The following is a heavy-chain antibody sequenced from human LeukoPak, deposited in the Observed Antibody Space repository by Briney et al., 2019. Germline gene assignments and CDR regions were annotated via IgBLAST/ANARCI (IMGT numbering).Heavy chain of an antibody. CDR3: AKETRGSSSSWYSSLDY. CDR2: ISTTGVVL. CDR1: GFTLSDHY. D-gene: IGHD6-13*01. J-gene: IGHJ4*02. V-gene: IGHV3-11*01. Sequence: GGSLRLSCAASGFTLSDHYMSWIRQSPGKGLEWVSYISTTGVVLYYADSVKGRFTISRDNSKNTLYLQMNSLRAEDTAVYYCAKETRGSSSSWYSSLDYWGQGTLVTVSS.